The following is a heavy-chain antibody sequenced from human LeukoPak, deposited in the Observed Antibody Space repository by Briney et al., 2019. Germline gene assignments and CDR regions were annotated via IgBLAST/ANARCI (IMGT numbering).Heavy chain of an antibody. CDR3: AKARYCSSTSCPETEYFQH. V-gene: IGHV3-23*01. CDR1: GITLSNYG. CDR2: ISDSGGST. J-gene: IGHJ1*01. Sequence: PGGSLRLSCAVSGITLSNYGMSWVRQAPGKGLEWVAGISDSGGSTKYADSVKGRFTISRDNSKNTLYLQMNSLRAEDTAVYYCAKARYCSSTSCPETEYFQHWGQGTLVTVSS. D-gene: IGHD2-2*01.